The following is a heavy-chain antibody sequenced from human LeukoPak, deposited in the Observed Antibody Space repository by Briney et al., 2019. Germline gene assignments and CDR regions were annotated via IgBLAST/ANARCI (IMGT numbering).Heavy chain of an antibody. J-gene: IGHJ4*02. CDR3: ARGIQLWAQYYFDY. CDR2: ISYDGSNK. CDR1: GFTFSSYA. Sequence: GGSLRLSCAASGFTFSSYAMHWVRQAPGKGLEWVAVISYDGSNKYYADSVKGRFTISRDNSKNTLYLQMNSLRAEDTAVYYCARGIQLWAQYYFDYWGQGTLVTVSS. V-gene: IGHV3-30-3*01. D-gene: IGHD5-18*01.